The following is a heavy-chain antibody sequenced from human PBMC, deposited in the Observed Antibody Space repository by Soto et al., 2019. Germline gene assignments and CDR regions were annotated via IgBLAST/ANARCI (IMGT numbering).Heavy chain of an antibody. CDR2: FDPEDGET. CDR1: GYTLTELS. V-gene: IGHV1-24*01. Sequence: ASVKVSCKVSGYTLTELSMHWVRQAPGKGLEWMGGFDPEDGETIYAQKFQGRVTMTEDTSTDTAYMELSSLRSEDTAVYYCATLYCSGGSCFFSNGYYFDYWGQGTLVTVFS. D-gene: IGHD2-15*01. CDR3: ATLYCSGGSCFFSNGYYFDY. J-gene: IGHJ4*02.